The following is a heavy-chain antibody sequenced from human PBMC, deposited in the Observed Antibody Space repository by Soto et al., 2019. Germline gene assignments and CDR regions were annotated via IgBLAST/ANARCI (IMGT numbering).Heavy chain of an antibody. CDR3: TGEVASGY. Sequence: QVQLVESGGGVVQPGRSLRLSCAVSGFTVSTYGMHWVRQAPGKGLEWVAVISRDGGTKYYADSVKGRFTIYRDNSWNTLFLEMNSLRGDDMAVYYCTGEVASGYWGQGTLVTVSS. V-gene: IGHV3-30*03. J-gene: IGHJ4*02. CDR2: ISRDGGTK. D-gene: IGHD2-8*02. CDR1: GFTVSTYG.